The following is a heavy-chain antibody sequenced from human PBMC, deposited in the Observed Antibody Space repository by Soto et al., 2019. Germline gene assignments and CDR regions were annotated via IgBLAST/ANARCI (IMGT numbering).Heavy chain of an antibody. CDR3: ARDRCTTDRCYTHHFDV. J-gene: IGHJ6*02. Sequence: QVHLVQSGGEVTRPGASVKVSCKSSGYTFTSYGVSWVRQAPEQGLEWLGWISVYTGNTKQAQKFQDRVTLTTEASTTTAYMELRSMRSDDTAVYYCARDRCTTDRCYTHHFDVWGQGTTVTVSS. V-gene: IGHV1-18*04. D-gene: IGHD2-8*01. CDR2: ISVYTGNT. CDR1: GYTFTSYG.